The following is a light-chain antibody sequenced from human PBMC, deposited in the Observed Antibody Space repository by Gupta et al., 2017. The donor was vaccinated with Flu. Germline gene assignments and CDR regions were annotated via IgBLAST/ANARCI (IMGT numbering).Light chain of an antibody. J-gene: IGLJ1*01. V-gene: IGLV2-14*01. CDR3: SSYRSSSTSFF. CDR1: TSDVGANNY. CDR2: GVN. Sequence: IAISCTGTTSDVGANNYVSWYQQHPGKAPKVMIYGVNNRPSGVSDRFSGSKSGNTASLTISGLQAEDEADDYCSSYRSSSTSFFFGTGTKVTVL.